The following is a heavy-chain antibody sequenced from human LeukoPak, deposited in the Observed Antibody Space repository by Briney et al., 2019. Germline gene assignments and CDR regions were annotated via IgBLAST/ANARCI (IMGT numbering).Heavy chain of an antibody. J-gene: IGHJ6*03. CDR1: GDSLVSGHY. D-gene: IGHD5-12*01. CDR2: IHYSGST. V-gene: IGHV4-59*02. CDR3: ARTTEGYAGGPGYSYYYYMDV. Sequence: SETLSLTCTVSGDSLVSGHYWGWIRQPPGQGLEWIGFIHYSGSTHYNPSLKSRVTISVVTSKNQFSLKLRSVTAADTAVYYCARTTEGYAGGPGYSYYYYMDVWGKGTTVTISS.